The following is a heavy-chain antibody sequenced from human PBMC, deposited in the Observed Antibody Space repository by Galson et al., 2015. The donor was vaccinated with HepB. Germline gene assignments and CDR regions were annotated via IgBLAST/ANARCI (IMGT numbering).Heavy chain of an antibody. CDR1: GFTFSDYW. D-gene: IGHD1-14*01. V-gene: IGHV3-7*01. J-gene: IGHJ4*02. CDR3: ARTTSLDY. CDR2: IKPDGSEK. Sequence: SLRLSCAASGFTFSDYWMSWVRQAPGKGLEWVANIKPDGSEKYYVDSVKGRFTISRDNAKNSLYLQMSSLRAEDTAIFYCARTTSLDYWGQGTLVTVSS.